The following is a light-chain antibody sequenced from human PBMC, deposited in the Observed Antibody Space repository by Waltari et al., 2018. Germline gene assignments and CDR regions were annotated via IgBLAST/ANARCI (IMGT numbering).Light chain of an antibody. J-gene: IGKJ4*01. CDR1: QSISSGY. CDR3: QQYGDSPTT. V-gene: IGKV3-20*01. Sequence: ETVLTLSPGTLSLSPGERATLSCRASQSISSGYLAWYQQKPGQAPRLLIYGASSRATGIPDRFSGSGSGTDFILTISRLEAEDFAVYYCQQYGDSPTTFGGGTKVEIK. CDR2: GAS.